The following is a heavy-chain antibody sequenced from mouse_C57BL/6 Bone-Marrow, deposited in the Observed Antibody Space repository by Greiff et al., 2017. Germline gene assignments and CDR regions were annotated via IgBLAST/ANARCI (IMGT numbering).Heavy chain of an antibody. CDR2: IWRGGST. J-gene: IGHJ4*01. Sequence: QVQLQQSGPGLVQPSQRLSITCTVSGFSFTGYGVHWVRQSPGKGLEWLGVIWRGGSTDYNAAFMSRLSITKDNSKSQVFFKMNSLQADDTAIYYCAKYSKGYAMDYWGQGTSVTVSS. CDR3: AKYSKGYAMDY. V-gene: IGHV2-5*01. CDR1: GFSFTGYG. D-gene: IGHD2-5*01.